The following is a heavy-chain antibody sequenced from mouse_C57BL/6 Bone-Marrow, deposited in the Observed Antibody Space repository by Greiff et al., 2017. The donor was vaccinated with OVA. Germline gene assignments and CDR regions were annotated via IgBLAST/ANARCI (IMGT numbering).Heavy chain of an antibody. CDR2: IDPAHGDT. J-gene: IGHJ2*01. Sequence: EVQLQQSGAELVRPGASVKLSCTASGFNIKDDYMPWVKQRPEQGLEWIGWIDPAHGDTEYASKFPGPAPITADTSSNPAYLQLSSLTSEDTAVYNCTTEGDGYYVGLDYWGQGTTLTVSS. D-gene: IGHD2-3*01. V-gene: IGHV14-4*01. CDR1: GFNIKDDY. CDR3: TTEGDGYYVGLDY.